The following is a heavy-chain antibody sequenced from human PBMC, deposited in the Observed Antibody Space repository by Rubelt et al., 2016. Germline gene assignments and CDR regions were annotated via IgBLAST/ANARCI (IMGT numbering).Heavy chain of an antibody. CDR1: GYTFTTYG. CDR2: INTYNDKT. J-gene: IGHJ4*02. Sequence: QVHLVQSAIEVKKPGASVKISCKTSGYTFTTYGIIWVRRAPGQGLEWMGWINTYNDKTNYPQKFQGRVSMTTDSSTNTVYMELSSLRSDDMSVYYCARGYFDSTGDFDYWGQGTLVTVSS. CDR3: ARGYFDSTGDFDY. V-gene: IGHV1-18*03. D-gene: IGHD3-22*01.